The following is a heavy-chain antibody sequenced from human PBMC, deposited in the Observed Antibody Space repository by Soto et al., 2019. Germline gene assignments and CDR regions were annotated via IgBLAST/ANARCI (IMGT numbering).Heavy chain of an antibody. D-gene: IGHD3-10*01. CDR1: GGTFSSHA. CDR2: IIPIFGTA. J-gene: IGHJ6*02. V-gene: IGHV1-69*13. CDR3: AGWFGRGYYYYYGMDV. Sequence: GASVKVSCKASGGTFSSHAISWVRQAPGQGLEWMGGIIPIFGTASYAQKFQGRVTITADESTSTAYMELRSLRSEDTAVYYCAGWFGRGYYYYYGMDVWDQGTTVTVSS.